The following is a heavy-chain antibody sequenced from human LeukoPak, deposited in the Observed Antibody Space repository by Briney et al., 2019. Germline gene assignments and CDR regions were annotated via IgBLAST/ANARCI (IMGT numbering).Heavy chain of an antibody. CDR1: GYTFTSYA. V-gene: IGHV7-4-1*02. CDR3: ARVSEYSSSWYGYYYYYYMDV. Sequence: ASVKVSCEASGYTFTSYAMNWVRQAPGQGLEWMGWINTNTGNPTYAQGFTGRFVFSLDTSVSTAYLQISSLKAEDTAVYYCARVSEYSSSWYGYYYYYYMDVWGKGTTVTVSS. J-gene: IGHJ6*03. D-gene: IGHD6-13*01. CDR2: INTNTGNP.